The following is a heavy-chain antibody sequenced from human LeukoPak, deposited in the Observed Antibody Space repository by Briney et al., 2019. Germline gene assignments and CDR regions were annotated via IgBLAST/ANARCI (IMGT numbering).Heavy chain of an antibody. CDR1: GGSISSYY. CDR2: IYYSGST. V-gene: IGHV4-59*01. CDR3: ARGGGSFDY. D-gene: IGHD1-26*01. Sequence: SETLSLTCTVSGGSISSYYWSWIRQPPGKGLEWIGYIYYSGSTNYNPSLKSRVTISVDTSKDQFSLKLSSVTAADTAVYYCARGGGSFDYWGQGTLVTVSS. J-gene: IGHJ4*02.